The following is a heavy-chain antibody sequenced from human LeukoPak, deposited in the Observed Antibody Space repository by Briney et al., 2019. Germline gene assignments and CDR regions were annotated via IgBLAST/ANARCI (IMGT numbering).Heavy chain of an antibody. CDR1: GFTFTRYA. J-gene: IGHJ6*02. Sequence: PGGSLRLSCAASGFTFTRYAMTWVRQAPGKGLEWVAAISGSGGSTYYPGSVKGRFTIARDNSKNTLSLQMNTLRAEDTAVYYCAKDLGYYGSAPSCMDVWGQGTAVTVSS. D-gene: IGHD3-10*01. V-gene: IGHV3-23*01. CDR3: AKDLGYYGSAPSCMDV. CDR2: ISGSGGST.